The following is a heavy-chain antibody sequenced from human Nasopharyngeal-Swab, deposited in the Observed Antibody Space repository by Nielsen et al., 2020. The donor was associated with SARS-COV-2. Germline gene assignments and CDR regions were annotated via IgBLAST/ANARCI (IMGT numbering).Heavy chain of an antibody. D-gene: IGHD6-19*01. J-gene: IGHJ6*02. CDR2: IYSGGST. V-gene: IGHV3-53*01. CDR3: ARVRQWLGYYYYGMDV. Sequence: GESLKISCAASGFTVSSNYMSWVRQAPGKGLEWVSLIYSGGSTYYADSVKGRFTVSRDNSKNTLYLQMNSLRAEDTAVYYCARVRQWLGYYYYGMDVWGQGTTVTASS. CDR1: GFTVSSNY.